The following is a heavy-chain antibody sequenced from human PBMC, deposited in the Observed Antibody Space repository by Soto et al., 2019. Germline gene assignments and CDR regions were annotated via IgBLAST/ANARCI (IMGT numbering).Heavy chain of an antibody. CDR1: GGTFSSYA. CDR3: AIVSSSFWLDLDY. V-gene: IGHV1-69*06. J-gene: IGHJ4*02. Sequence: QVQLVQSGAEVKKPGSSVKVSCKASGGTFSSYAISWVRQAPGQGLEWMGGIIPIFGTANYAEKFQGRVTITADKYTSTAYMELSSLRSEDPAVYYCAIVSSSFWLDLDYWGQGTLVTVSS. CDR2: IIPIFGTA. D-gene: IGHD3-3*02.